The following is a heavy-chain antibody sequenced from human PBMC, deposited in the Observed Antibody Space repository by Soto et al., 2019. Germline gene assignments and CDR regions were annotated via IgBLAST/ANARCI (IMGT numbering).Heavy chain of an antibody. CDR1: GVPVGNFF. D-gene: IGHD3-10*01. V-gene: IGHV3-49*03. J-gene: IGHJ4*02. CDR3: IGSFPF. Sequence: GGALRLSCTASGVPVGNFFISLFRQTPGKGMEWVGFIRSQPYGRTAEYAASVRGRFTISRDDSNGIAYLQMNSLQTEDSGVYYCIGSFPFWGQGTLVTVSS. CDR2: IRSQPYGRTA.